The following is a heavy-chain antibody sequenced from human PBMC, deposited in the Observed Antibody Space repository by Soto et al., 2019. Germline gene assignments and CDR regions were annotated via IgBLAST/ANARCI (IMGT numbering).Heavy chain of an antibody. CDR2: INPNSGGT. Sequence: ASVKVSCKASGYTFTGYYMHWVRQAPGQGLEWMGWINPNSGGTNYAQKFQGWVTMTRDTSISTAYMELSSLRSEDTAVYYCARDHSAFRLFSAAAGTGMFDNWGQGTLVTVSS. D-gene: IGHD6-13*01. V-gene: IGHV1-2*04. CDR3: ARDHSAFRLFSAAAGTGMFDN. CDR1: GYTFTGYY. J-gene: IGHJ4*02.